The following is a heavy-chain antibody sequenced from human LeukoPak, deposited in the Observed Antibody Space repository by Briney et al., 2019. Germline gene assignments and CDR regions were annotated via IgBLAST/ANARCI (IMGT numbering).Heavy chain of an antibody. CDR3: ARDSYNWNFGL. V-gene: IGHV4-59*01. CDR2: IYYSGST. J-gene: IGHJ4*02. CDR1: GGSLSSYY. D-gene: IGHD1-20*01. Sequence: SETLSLTCTVSGGSLSSYYWSWLRQPPGKGLEWIGYIYYSGSTNYNPSLKSRVTISVDTSKNQFSLKLSSVTAADTAVYYCARDSYNWNFGLWGQGTLVTVSS.